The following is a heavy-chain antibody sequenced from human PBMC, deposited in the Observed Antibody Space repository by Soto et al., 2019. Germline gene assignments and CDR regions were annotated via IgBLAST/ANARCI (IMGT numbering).Heavy chain of an antibody. CDR1: GFTFSIYW. J-gene: IGHJ5*02. CDR2: INSDGSST. D-gene: IGHD3-22*01. CDR3: AFEPHSAGYT. V-gene: IGHV3-74*01. Sequence: EVQLVESGGGLVQPGGSLRLSCAASGFTFSIYWMHWVRQAPGKGLMWVSRINSDGSSTNYADSVKGRFTISRDNAKNTLYLQMNSLRAEVTALYYCAFEPHSAGYTWGQGTLVTVSS.